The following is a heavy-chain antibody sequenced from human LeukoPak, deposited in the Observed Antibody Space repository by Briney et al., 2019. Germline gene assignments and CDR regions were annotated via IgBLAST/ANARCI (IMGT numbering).Heavy chain of an antibody. V-gene: IGHV3-23*01. D-gene: IGHD6-19*01. Sequence: GGSLRLSCAASGFTFTDYAMSWVRQVPGKGLEWVSTISSSGHSTYYTDSVKSRFTVSRDNSENTVFLQMNSLRAEDTAIYNCVKNSSSSGWASTTDYWGQGTLVTVSS. J-gene: IGHJ4*02. CDR2: ISSSGHST. CDR1: GFTFTDYA. CDR3: VKNSSSSGWASTTDY.